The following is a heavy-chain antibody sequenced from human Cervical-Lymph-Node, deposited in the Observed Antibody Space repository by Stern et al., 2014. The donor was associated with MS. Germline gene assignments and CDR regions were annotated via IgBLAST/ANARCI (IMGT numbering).Heavy chain of an antibody. CDR2: IFPVFGTP. CDR1: GGTFSQFP. Sequence: VQLAESGAEVTKPASPVQVPCKASGGTFSQFPSSWVRQAPGHGLEWMGGIFPVFGTPTYAQEFRGRVTITADVSTSTVYMGLSSLRSDDTAVYYCALSSETSDRWYSLGYDLWGQGTLVTVSS. V-gene: IGHV1-69*01. D-gene: IGHD6-13*01. J-gene: IGHJ5*02. CDR3: ALSSETSDRWYSLGYDL.